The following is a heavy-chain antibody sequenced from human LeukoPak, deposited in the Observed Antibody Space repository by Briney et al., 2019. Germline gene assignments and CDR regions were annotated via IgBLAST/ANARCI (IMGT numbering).Heavy chain of an antibody. Sequence: SETLSLTCTVSGDSISSSSNWWGWIRQPPGKGLEWIGHIKSSGSPTYNSPLKSRVTISVDTSKNQLFLKLSSVTAADTAVYYCARVEMATIDAFDIWGQGTMVTVSS. D-gene: IGHD5-12*01. CDR2: IKSSGSP. CDR1: GDSISSSSNW. CDR3: ARVEMATIDAFDI. J-gene: IGHJ3*02. V-gene: IGHV4-39*01.